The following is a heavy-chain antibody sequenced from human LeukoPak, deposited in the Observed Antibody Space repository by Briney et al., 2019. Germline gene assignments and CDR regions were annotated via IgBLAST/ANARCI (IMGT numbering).Heavy chain of an antibody. J-gene: IGHJ4*02. CDR2: ISGSGGST. V-gene: IGHV3-23*01. Sequence: GGSLRLSSAASGFTFSSYAMSWVRQAPGKGLEWVSAISGSGGSTYYADSVKGRFTISRDNSKNTLYLQMNSLRAEDTAVYYCAKGGDIVVVVAATFDYWGQGTLVTVSS. CDR1: GFTFSSYA. D-gene: IGHD2-15*01. CDR3: AKGGDIVVVVAATFDY.